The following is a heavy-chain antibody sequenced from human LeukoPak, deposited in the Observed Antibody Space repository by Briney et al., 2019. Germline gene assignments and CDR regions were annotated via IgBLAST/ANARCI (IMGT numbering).Heavy chain of an antibody. J-gene: IGHJ4*02. CDR2: IYHSGST. Sequence: PSETLSLTCTVSGYSISSGYYWGWIRQPPGKGLEWIGSIYHSGSTYYNPSLKSRVTISVDTSKNQFSLKLSSVTAADTAVYYCAREASSGWYGGLYYFDYWGQGTLVTVSS. V-gene: IGHV4-38-2*02. CDR1: GYSISSGYY. D-gene: IGHD6-19*01. CDR3: AREASSGWYGGLYYFDY.